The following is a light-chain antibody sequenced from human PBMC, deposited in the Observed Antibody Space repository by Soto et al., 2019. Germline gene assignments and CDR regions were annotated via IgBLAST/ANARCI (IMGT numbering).Light chain of an antibody. CDR1: QGISNY. Sequence: DIQMTQSPSSLSASVGDRVTSTCWASQGISNYLAWYQEKPGKVPELLIYAPSTLQSGAPSRFSGSGSGTDFTLTITSLRPEDFATYWCQQSYSTPVTFGQGTRLEIK. V-gene: IGKV1-27*01. CDR2: APS. J-gene: IGKJ5*01. CDR3: QQSYSTPVT.